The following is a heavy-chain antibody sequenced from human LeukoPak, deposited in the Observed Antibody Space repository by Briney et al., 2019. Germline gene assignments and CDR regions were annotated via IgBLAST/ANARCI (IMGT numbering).Heavy chain of an antibody. CDR1: GGSFSGYY. J-gene: IGHJ3*02. V-gene: IGHV4-59*01. CDR3: ARARYVNSFYAFDI. D-gene: IGHD3-9*01. CDR2: LSKSGNT. Sequence: SETLSLTCAVYGGSFSGYYWSWIRLPPGKGLEWIGYLSKSGNTNYSPSPKSRVTIFGDTSKNQFFLKLSSVTAADTAVYYCARARYVNSFYAFDIWGQGTLVTVSS.